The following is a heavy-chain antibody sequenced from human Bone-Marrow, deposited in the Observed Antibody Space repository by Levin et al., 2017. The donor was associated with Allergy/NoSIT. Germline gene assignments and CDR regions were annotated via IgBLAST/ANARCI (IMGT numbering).Heavy chain of an antibody. CDR2: IYLTGST. D-gene: IGHD5-18*01. J-gene: IGHJ5*01. CDR1: GAFVSAGSSY. CDR3: ARGIHCVKDACYEASNWLDS. Sequence: SETLSLTCSVSGAFVSAGSSYWTWIRQPAGKGLEWIGRIYLTGSTTYNPSFDGRVTISASLARNHFTLTLTSLTAADTAVYYCARGIHCVKDACYEASNWLDSWGQGILVTVSS. V-gene: IGHV4-61*02.